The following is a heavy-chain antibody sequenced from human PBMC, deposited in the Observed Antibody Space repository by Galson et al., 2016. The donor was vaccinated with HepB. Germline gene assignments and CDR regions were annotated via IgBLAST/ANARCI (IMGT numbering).Heavy chain of an antibody. CDR2: IYYSGTT. CDR1: SGSISNYY. J-gene: IGHJ5*02. V-gene: IGHV4-59*01. D-gene: IGHD3-22*01. Sequence: SETLSLTCSVSSGSISNYYWSWIRQPPGKGLEWIGYIYYSGTTRYNPSLKSRGTISVDTSTNQFSLRLTSVTAADTAVYYCARSPSYFDMQGRFDPWGQGILVTVSS. CDR3: ARSPSYFDMQGRFDP.